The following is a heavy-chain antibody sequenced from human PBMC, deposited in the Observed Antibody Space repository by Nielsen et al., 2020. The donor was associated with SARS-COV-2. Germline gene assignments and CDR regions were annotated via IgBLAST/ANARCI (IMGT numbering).Heavy chain of an antibody. J-gene: IGHJ4*02. Sequence: WVRQAPGQRLEWMGRIIPILGIANYAQKFQGRVTITADKSTSTAYMELSSLRSEDTAVYYCARDFGYYYGSGSYYNVVLDYWGQGTLVTVSS. V-gene: IGHV1-69*04. D-gene: IGHD3-10*01. CDR2: IIPILGIA. CDR3: ARDFGYYYGSGSYYNVVLDY.